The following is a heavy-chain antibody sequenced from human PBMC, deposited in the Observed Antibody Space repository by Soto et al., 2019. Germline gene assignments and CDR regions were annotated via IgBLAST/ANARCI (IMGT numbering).Heavy chain of an antibody. D-gene: IGHD3-22*01. Sequence: PSETLSLTCSVSGGSISSGNYYWAWIRQPPGKGLEWIGNIYYTATTYYNPSLKSRVTISVDTSKKQFSLKLSSVTAADTAVYYCAISDSNGYYYDHWGQGTLVTVSS. J-gene: IGHJ4*02. CDR2: IYYTATT. CDR1: GGSISSGNYY. CDR3: AISDSNGYYYDH. V-gene: IGHV4-39*01.